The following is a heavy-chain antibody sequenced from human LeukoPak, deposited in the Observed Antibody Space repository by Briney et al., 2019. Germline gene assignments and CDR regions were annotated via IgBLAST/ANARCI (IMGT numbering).Heavy chain of an antibody. J-gene: IGHJ6*03. CDR2: IRYDGSNK. CDR1: EFTFTNYA. CDR3: AKGDSSSFPAYYYYYMDV. D-gene: IGHD6-6*01. Sequence: GGSLRLSCTASEFTFTNYAIHWVRQAPGKGLEWVAFIRYDGSNKYYADSVKGRFTISRDNSKNTLYLQMNSLRAEDTAVYYCAKGDSSSFPAYYYYYMDVWGKGTTVTVSS. V-gene: IGHV3-30*02.